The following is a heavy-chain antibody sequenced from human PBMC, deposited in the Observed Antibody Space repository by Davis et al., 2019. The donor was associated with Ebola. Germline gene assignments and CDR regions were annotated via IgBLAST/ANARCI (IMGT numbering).Heavy chain of an antibody. CDR1: GSTSTAYP. J-gene: IGHJ3*02. CDR3: TRDKLYYYDTSGYHDVFDM. V-gene: IGHV3-21*01. CDR2: IRSGSTYI. Sequence: GGSLRPSCPASGSTSTAYPINWVRQAPGNVLELVSYIRSGSTYISYADSVKGRYTIPRDTAKNSLYLQMNNLRAEDTAVYYCTRDKLYYYDTSGYHDVFDMWGQGTMVTVSS. D-gene: IGHD3-22*01.